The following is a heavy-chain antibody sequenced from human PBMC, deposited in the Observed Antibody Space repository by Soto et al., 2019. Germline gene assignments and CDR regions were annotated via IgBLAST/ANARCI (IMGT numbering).Heavy chain of an antibody. CDR1: GFTVSSNY. J-gene: IGHJ6*02. D-gene: IGHD3-22*01. V-gene: IGHV3-53*01. CDR3: ARGYGFSYDSSGYYTNYGMDV. Sequence: PGGSLRLSCAASGFTVSSNYMSWVRQSPGKGLEWVSVIYSGGSTYYADSVKGRFTISRDNSKNTLYLQMNSLRAEDTAVYYCARGYGFSYDSSGYYTNYGMDVWGQGTTVTVSS. CDR2: IYSGGST.